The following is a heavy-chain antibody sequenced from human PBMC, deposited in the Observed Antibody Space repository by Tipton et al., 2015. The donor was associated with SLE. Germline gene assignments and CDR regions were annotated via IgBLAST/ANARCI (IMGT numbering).Heavy chain of an antibody. D-gene: IGHD4-17*01. CDR3: ARHMTTVTGGLDY. CDR2: ISSTGST. Sequence: TLSLTCSVSGGSISSQNYYWTWIRQPAGKGLEWIGHISSTGSTNYNPSLNSRVTLSLDTSENLFSLKLSSVTAADTAVYYCARHMTTVTGGLDYWGQGTLVTVSS. CDR1: GGSISSQNYY. J-gene: IGHJ4*02. V-gene: IGHV4-61*09.